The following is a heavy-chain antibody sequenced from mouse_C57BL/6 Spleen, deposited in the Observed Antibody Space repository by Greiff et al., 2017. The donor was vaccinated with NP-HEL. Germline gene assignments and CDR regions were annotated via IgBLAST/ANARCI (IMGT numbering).Heavy chain of an antibody. CDR1: GYTFTSYW. Sequence: VQLQQPGAELVKPGASVKLSCKASGYTFTSYWMHWVKQRPGPGLEWIGRIDPNSGGTKYNEKFKSKATLTVDKPSSTAYMQLSSLTSEDSAVYYCAREAILHTFAYWGQGTLVTVSA. D-gene: IGHD6-1*01. CDR3: AREAILHTFAY. CDR2: IDPNSGGT. V-gene: IGHV1-72*01. J-gene: IGHJ3*01.